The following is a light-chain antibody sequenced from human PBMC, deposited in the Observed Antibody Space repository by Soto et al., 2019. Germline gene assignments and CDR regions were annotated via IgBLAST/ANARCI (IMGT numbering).Light chain of an antibody. CDR1: QSVSSSY. CDR3: QQYGSSPYT. J-gene: IGKJ2*01. V-gene: IGKV3-20*01. Sequence: EIVLTQSPGTLSLSPGERATLSCRASQSVSSSYLAWYPQKPGQAPRLLIYGASSRATGIPDRFSGSGSGTDFTLISSRLEPEDFAVYYCQQYGSSPYTFGQVNKLEIK. CDR2: GAS.